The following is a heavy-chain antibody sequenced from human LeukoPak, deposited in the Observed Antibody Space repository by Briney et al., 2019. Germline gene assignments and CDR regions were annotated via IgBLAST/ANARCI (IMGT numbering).Heavy chain of an antibody. V-gene: IGHV4-34*01. CDR2: INHSGST. J-gene: IGHJ6*03. CDR1: GGSFSGYY. CDR3: ARSGSSGWYTYYYYYYMDV. Sequence: TSETLSLTCAVYGGSFSGYYWSWIRQPPGKGLEWIGEINHSGSTNYNPSLKSRVTISVDTSKNQFSLKLSSVTAADTAVYYCARSGSSGWYTYYYYYYMDVWGKGTTVTVSS. D-gene: IGHD6-19*01.